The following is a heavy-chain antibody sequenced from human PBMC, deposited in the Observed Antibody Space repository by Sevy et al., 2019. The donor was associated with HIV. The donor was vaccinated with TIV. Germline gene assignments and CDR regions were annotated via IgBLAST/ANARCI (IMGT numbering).Heavy chain of an antibody. CDR1: GYSFTSYW. J-gene: IGHJ4*02. D-gene: IGHD3-22*01. CDR3: ARQGYDSRGYNDKFDY. CDR2: IYPGDSDT. V-gene: IGHV5-51*01. Sequence: GESLKISCKGSGYSFTSYWIGWVRQMPGKGLEWMGIIYPGDSDTRYSPSFQGQVTISADNSISTAYLQWSSLKASDTAMYYCARQGYDSRGYNDKFDYWGQGTLVTVSS.